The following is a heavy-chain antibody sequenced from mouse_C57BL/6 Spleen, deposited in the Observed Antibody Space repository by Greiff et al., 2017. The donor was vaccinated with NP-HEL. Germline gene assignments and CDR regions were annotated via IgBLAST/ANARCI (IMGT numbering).Heavy chain of an antibody. D-gene: IGHD2-1*01. CDR1: GYSFTGYY. V-gene: IGHV1-42*01. CDR2: INPSTGGT. Sequence: EVQLQQSGPELVKPGASVKISCKASGYSFTGYYMNWVKQSPEKSLEWIGEINPSTGGTTYNQKFKAKATLTVDKSSSTAYMQLKSLTSEDSAVYYCARRGGNYSSYWYFDVWGTGTTVTVSS. CDR3: ARRGGNYSSYWYFDV. J-gene: IGHJ1*03.